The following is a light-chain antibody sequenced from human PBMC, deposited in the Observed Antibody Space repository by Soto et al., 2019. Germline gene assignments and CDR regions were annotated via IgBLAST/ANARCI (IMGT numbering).Light chain of an antibody. V-gene: IGKV3-20*01. CDR2: GAS. J-gene: IGKJ1*01. Sequence: EIVMTQSPATLSVSPGERATLSCRASQSVSRYLAWYQQKPGQGPRLLIYGASSRATGTPDRFSGSGSGTDFTLTINRLEPEDFAPYYCQQYGSSPPTFGQGTKVDIK. CDR1: QSVSRY. CDR3: QQYGSSPPT.